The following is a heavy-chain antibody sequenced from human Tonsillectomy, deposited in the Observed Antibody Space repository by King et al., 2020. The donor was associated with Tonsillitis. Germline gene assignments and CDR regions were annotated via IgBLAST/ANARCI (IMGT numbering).Heavy chain of an antibody. CDR2: IKSDGSNT. CDR1: EFTFSDYW. V-gene: IGHV3-74*01. J-gene: IGHJ4*02. Sequence: VQLVESGGGLVQPGGSLRLSCVASEFTFSDYWMHWVRQAPGKGLVWVSRIKSDGSNTNYADSVEGRFTISRDNAKNTRNLQMNSLRAEDTAVYYCVRGAQTFDYWGQGTLVTVSS. CDR3: VRGAQTFDY.